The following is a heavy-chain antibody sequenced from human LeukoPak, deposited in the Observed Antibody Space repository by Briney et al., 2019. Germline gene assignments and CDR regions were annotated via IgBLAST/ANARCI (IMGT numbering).Heavy chain of an antibody. CDR2: IYYSGST. CDR3: ARDRVRGNSNPFFDY. Sequence: SETLSLTCTVSGGSISSYYWSWIRQPPGKGLEWIGYIYYSGSTNYNPSLKSRVTISVDTSKSQFSLKLNSVTAADTAVYYCARDRVRGNSNPFFDYWGQGTLVTVSS. J-gene: IGHJ4*02. D-gene: IGHD4-11*01. CDR1: GGSISSYY. V-gene: IGHV4-59*01.